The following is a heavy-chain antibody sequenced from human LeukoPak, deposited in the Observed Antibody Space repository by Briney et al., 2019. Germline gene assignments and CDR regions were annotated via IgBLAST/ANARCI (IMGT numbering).Heavy chain of an antibody. Sequence: SQTLSLTCTVSGGSISSYYWSWIRQPPGKGLEWIGYIYYSGSTNYNPSLKSRVTISVDTSKNQFSLKLSSVAAADTAVYYCARDTYYYDSSGYRPFDYWGQGTLVTVSS. D-gene: IGHD3-22*01. CDR3: ARDTYYYDSSGYRPFDY. V-gene: IGHV4-59*01. CDR2: IYYSGST. CDR1: GGSISSYY. J-gene: IGHJ4*02.